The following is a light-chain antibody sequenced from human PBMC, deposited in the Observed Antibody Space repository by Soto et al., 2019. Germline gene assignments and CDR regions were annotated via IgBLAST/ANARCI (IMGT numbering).Light chain of an antibody. CDR1: QSILDRSKNKYY. CDR3: QQYFTSPWT. V-gene: IGKV4-1*01. J-gene: IGKJ1*01. Sequence: DIVMTQSPDSLAVSLGARATFNCKSSQSILDRSKNKYYLAWYQQKSGQPPKLLIYWASLREPGVPDRFTGSGCGTDFTLTISSLQAEDGAVYYCQQYFTSPWTFGQGTKVEI. CDR2: WAS.